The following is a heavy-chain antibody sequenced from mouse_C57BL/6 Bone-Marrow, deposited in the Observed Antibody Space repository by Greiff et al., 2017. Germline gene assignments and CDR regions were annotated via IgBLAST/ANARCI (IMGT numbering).Heavy chain of an antibody. CDR3: ARLSRDPFAY. V-gene: IGHV1-50*01. CDR1: GYTFTSYW. CDR2: IDPSDSYT. J-gene: IGHJ3*01. Sequence: QVQLQQPGAELVKPGASVKLSCKASGYTFTSYWMQWVKQRPGQGLEWIGEIDPSDSYTNYNQKFKGKATLTVDTSSSTAYMQLSSLTSEDSAVYYCARLSRDPFAYWGQGTLVTVSA.